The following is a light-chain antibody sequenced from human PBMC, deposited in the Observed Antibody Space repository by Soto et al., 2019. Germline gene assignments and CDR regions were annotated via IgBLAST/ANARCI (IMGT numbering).Light chain of an antibody. CDR2: EVN. J-gene: IGLJ1*01. CDR3: TSYTSSSTFYV. CDR1: SSDVGGYNY. V-gene: IGLV2-14*01. Sequence: QSVLTQPASVSGSPGQSITISCTGTSSDVGGYNYVSWYQQHPDKVPRLMIYEVNNRPSGVSNRFSGSKSGNTASLTISGLQAEDEGDYYCTSYTSSSTFYVFGTGTKVTVL.